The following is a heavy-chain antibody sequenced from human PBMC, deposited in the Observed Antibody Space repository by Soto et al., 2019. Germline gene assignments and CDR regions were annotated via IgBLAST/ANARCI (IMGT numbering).Heavy chain of an antibody. CDR2: IYYSGST. CDR3: ARDSPYYGSGSDAFDI. Sequence: QVQLQESGPGLVKPSETLSLTCTVSGGSISSYYWSWIRQPPGKGLEWIGYIYYSGSTNYNPSLRIRVPISVDTSKNQFSLKLSSVTAADTAVYYCARDSPYYGSGSDAFDIWGQGTMVTVSS. D-gene: IGHD3-10*01. J-gene: IGHJ3*02. V-gene: IGHV4-59*01. CDR1: GGSISSYY.